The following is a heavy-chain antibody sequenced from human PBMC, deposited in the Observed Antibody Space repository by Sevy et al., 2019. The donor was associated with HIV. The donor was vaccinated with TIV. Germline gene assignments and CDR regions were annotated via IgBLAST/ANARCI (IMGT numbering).Heavy chain of an antibody. J-gene: IGHJ4*02. V-gene: IGHV3-64*01. CDR1: GFTLSDYA. CDR2: ISSHGGYI. CDR3: AREDRAEAGTGGFDY. D-gene: IGHD6-19*01. Sequence: GGSLRLSCAASGFTLSDYAMHWVRQAPGKGLEYVSGISSHGGYIFYANSVKGRFTISRATSKNTLYLQMGSLRGEDMAVYYCAREDRAEAGTGGFDYWGLGTLVTVSS.